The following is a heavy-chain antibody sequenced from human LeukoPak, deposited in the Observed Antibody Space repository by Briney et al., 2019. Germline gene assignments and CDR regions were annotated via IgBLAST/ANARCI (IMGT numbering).Heavy chain of an antibody. CDR3: AKAGHCSSTSCLYYYYGMDV. D-gene: IGHD2-2*01. CDR1: GFTFSSYG. CDR2: IRYDGSNK. Sequence: GGSLRLSCAASGFTFSSYGMHWVRRAPGKGLEWVAFIRYDGSNKYYADSVKGRFTISRDNSKNTLYLQMNSLRAEDTAVYYCAKAGHCSSTSCLYYYYGMDVWGQGTTVTVSS. J-gene: IGHJ6*02. V-gene: IGHV3-30*02.